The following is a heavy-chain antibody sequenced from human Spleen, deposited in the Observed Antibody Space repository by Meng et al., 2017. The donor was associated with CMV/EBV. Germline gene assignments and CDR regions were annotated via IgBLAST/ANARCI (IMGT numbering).Heavy chain of an antibody. Sequence: GGSLRLSCAASGFTFSSYSMNWVRQAPGKGLEWVSYISSSGSTIYYADSVKGRLTISRDNAKNSLYLQMNSLRAEDTAVYYCASSSAATTGGMDVWGQGTTVTVSS. CDR3: ASSSAATTGGMDV. D-gene: IGHD1-1*01. CDR1: GFTFSSYS. J-gene: IGHJ6*02. V-gene: IGHV3-48*04. CDR2: ISSSGSTI.